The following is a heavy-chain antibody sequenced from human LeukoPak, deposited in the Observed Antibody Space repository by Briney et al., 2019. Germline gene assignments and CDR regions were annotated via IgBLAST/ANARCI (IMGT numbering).Heavy chain of an antibody. Sequence: ASVKVSCKASGYTFTGYYLHWVRQAPGEGLEWMGSINPNSGGTNYAQKFQDRVTMTRDTSISTAYMELSGLRSDDTAVYYCARQGVFGGYSYGYGYWGQGTLVTVSS. CDR1: GYTFTGYY. D-gene: IGHD5-18*01. V-gene: IGHV1-2*02. CDR3: ARQGVFGGYSYGYGY. J-gene: IGHJ4*02. CDR2: INPNSGGT.